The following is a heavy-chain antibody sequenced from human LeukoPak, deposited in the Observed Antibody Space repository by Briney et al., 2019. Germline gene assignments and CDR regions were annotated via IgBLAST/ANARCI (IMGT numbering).Heavy chain of an antibody. CDR2: INRAGTTS. CDR1: GFIFSDHC. J-gene: IGHJ2*01. V-gene: IGHV3-11*01. Sequence: GGSLRLSCAASGFIFSDHCMNWVRQAPGKGLGWVSYINRAGTTSFYADSVKGRFTVSRDNAKNSLYLEVTNLRAEDTGLYYCARGPAAMDWYFDFWGRGTLVTVSS. D-gene: IGHD2-2*01. CDR3: ARGPAAMDWYFDF.